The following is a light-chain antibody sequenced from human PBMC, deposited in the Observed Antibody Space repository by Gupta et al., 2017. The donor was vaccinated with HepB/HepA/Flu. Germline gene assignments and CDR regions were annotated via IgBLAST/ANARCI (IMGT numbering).Light chain of an antibody. Sequence: DIQMTQSPSTLSASVGDRVIITCRASQSISSWLAWYQQKPGKAPKLLIYKASSLESGVPSMFSGSGSGTEFTLTISSLQPDDFATYYCQQDNSYSPAFGQGTKVEIK. CDR3: QQDNSYSPA. CDR1: QSISSW. CDR2: KAS. V-gene: IGKV1-5*03. J-gene: IGKJ1*01.